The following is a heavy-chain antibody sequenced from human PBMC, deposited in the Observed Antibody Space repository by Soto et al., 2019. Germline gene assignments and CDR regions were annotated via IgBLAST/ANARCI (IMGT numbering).Heavy chain of an antibody. Sequence: GGSLRLSCAASGFTFSSYSMNWVRQAPGKGLEWVSYISSSSSTIYYADSVKGRFTISRDNAKNSLYLQMNSLRAEDTAVDYWARDPEYYSRYPSEQKRPFDIWGQGTMVTVSS. J-gene: IGHJ3*02. CDR1: GFTFSSYS. D-gene: IGHD3-10*01. CDR2: ISSSSSTI. CDR3: ARDPEYYSRYPSEQKRPFDI. V-gene: IGHV3-48*01.